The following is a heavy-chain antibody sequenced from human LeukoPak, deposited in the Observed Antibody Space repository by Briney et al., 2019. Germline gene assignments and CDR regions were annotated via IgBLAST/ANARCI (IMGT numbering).Heavy chain of an antibody. Sequence: SETLSLTCTVSGDSISSGPYYWSWIRQPAGKGLEWIGRIYYSGTTFYNPSLKSRVTISVDTSQNQFSLRLSSVTAADTAVFYCARGAWNYFDYWDQGTLVTVSS. CDR1: GDSISSGPYY. CDR3: ARGAWNYFDY. CDR2: IYYSGTT. D-gene: IGHD1-1*01. J-gene: IGHJ4*02. V-gene: IGHV4-39*07.